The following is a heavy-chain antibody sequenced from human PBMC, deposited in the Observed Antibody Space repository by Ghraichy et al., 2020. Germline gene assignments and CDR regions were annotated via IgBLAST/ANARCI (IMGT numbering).Heavy chain of an antibody. D-gene: IGHD4-23*01. CDR3: ARPGGKLFDYSMDV. V-gene: IGHV4-34*01. J-gene: IGHJ6*01. Sequence: SETLSLTCAVYGGSFSGYYWSWIRQPPGKGLEWIGEINHSGSTNYNPSLKSRVTISVETSKNQFSLKLSSVTAADTAVYYCARPGGKLFDYSMDVWGQGTTFTVSS. CDR2: INHSGST. CDR1: GGSFSGYY.